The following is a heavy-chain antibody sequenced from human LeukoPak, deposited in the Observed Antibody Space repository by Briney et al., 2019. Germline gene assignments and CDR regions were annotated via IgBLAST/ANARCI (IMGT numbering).Heavy chain of an antibody. CDR2: ISGSGDST. V-gene: IGHV3-23*01. D-gene: IGHD3-10*01. J-gene: IGHJ6*03. CDR1: GFTFRRYG. CDR3: ATPTPHSSDPSLYYYYMDV. Sequence: GGSLRLSCAASGFTFRRYGMSWVRQAAGKGLKWVSSISGSGDSTYYADSVKGRFTISRDNSKNTLYPQMNSLRAEDTAVYYCATPTPHSSDPSLYYYYMDVWGKGTTVTISS.